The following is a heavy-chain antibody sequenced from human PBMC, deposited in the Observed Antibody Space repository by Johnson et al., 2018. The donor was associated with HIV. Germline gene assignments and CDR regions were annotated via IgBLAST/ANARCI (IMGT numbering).Heavy chain of an antibody. D-gene: IGHD3-10*01. J-gene: IGHJ3*02. Sequence: QVQLVESGGGVVQPGRSLRLSCAASGFTFRSFAMHWVRQAPGKGLEWVALILDDVSTTYFVDSVKGRFTISRDTSKNTLYLQMSSLSAEDTAVYYCARGPLFYYSSGLWAFDIWGQGTTVTVSS. CDR2: ILDDVSTT. CDR3: ARGPLFYYSSGLWAFDI. CDR1: GFTFRSFA. V-gene: IGHV3-30*04.